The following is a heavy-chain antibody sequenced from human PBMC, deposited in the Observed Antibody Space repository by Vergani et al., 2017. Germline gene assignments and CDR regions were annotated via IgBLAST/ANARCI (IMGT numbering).Heavy chain of an antibody. J-gene: IGHJ4*02. Sequence: QVKLEESGGGVVQPGRSLRLSCAASGFSFGNYAMHWVRQAPGKGLEWVGVISYDGTEKKYADSVNGRFTISRDNSKKMMSLQMNSLRVEDTAVYYCARGWKDIIMVVPSTHLWGQGTQVSVS. D-gene: IGHD2-15*01. V-gene: IGHV3-30-3*01. CDR1: GFSFGNYA. CDR2: ISYDGTEK. CDR3: ARGWKDIIMVVPSTHL.